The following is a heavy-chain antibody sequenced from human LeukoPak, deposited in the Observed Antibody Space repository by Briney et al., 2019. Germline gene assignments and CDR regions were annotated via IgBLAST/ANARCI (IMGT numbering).Heavy chain of an antibody. CDR3: ARGYCSSTICFQYFHH. D-gene: IGHD2-2*01. CDR2: IYYSVST. V-gene: IGHV4-59*01. CDR1: SDSISSSY. Sequence: PSETLSLTCTVSSDSISSSYWSWIRQAPGEGLEWIEYIYYSVSTNDNPSLKSRVAISVDTSKNQFSLRLSSVTAADTAVYYCARGYCSSTICFQYFHHWGQVALVTVSS. J-gene: IGHJ1*01.